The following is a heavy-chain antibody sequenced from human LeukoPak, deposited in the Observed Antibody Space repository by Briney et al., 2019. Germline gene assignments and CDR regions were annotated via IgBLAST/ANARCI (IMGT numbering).Heavy chain of an antibody. J-gene: IGHJ4*02. CDR3: ATVDTSGRPNPPY. CDR2: IYPGDSHT. Sequence: GESLKISCSTSGYSFTTYWIGGVRRMPGKGLGWMGIIYPGDSHTAYSPSFQGQVTISADKSVSTAYVQWSSLKATDTAIYYCATVDTSGRPNPPYWGQGTLVTVSS. V-gene: IGHV5-51*01. CDR1: GYSFTTYW. D-gene: IGHD6-19*01.